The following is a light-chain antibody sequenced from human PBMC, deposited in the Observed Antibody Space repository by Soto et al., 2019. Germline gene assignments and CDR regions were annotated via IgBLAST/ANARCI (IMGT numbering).Light chain of an antibody. J-gene: IGKJ1*01. CDR1: QSISSW. CDR2: KAT. CDR3: QQYNSYSPT. V-gene: IGKV1-5*03. Sequence: DIQMTQSPSTLYASVGDRVTITCRASQSISSWLAWYQQKPGKAPNLLIYKATSLQSGVPSRFSGSGSGTDFILTISSLQPDDFATYYCQQYNSYSPTFGQGPKVEI.